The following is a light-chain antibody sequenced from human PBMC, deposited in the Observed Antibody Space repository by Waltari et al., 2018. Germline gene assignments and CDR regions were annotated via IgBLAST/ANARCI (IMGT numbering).Light chain of an antibody. CDR1: QSLRIY. Sequence: EMVLTQSPGTLSLSPGERATRSCRASQSLRIYLAWYQQNPGQGPRLLIYHASTRATGIQNRFSGIGSGPAFSLTLGSLGPEDFAVYYCQRYASFPVPFAQGPQLETK. CDR3: QRYASFPVP. V-gene: IGKV3-20*01. CDR2: HAS. J-gene: IGKJ1*01.